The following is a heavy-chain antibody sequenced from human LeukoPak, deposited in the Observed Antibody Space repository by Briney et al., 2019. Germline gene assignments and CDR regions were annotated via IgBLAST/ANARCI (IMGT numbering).Heavy chain of an antibody. D-gene: IGHD2-15*01. CDR1: GFTFSSYA. CDR2: ISAGGGST. J-gene: IGHJ4*02. CDR3: AKGTLGYCSGGSCYSGY. V-gene: IGHV3-23*01. Sequence: WGSLRLSCAASGFTFSSYAMIWVRQAPGKGLECVSVISAGGGSTDFADSVKGRFTVSRDNSKNTLYLQMSSLRAEDTAVYYCAKGTLGYCSGGSCYSGYWGQGTLVTVSS.